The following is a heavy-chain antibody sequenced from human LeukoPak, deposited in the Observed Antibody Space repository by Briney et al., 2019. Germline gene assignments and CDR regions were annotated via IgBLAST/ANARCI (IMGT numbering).Heavy chain of an antibody. J-gene: IGHJ4*02. D-gene: IGHD3-3*01. CDR1: GYTFTSYG. V-gene: IGHV1-18*01. Sequence: ASVQVSCKASGYTFTSYGISWVRQAPGQGPEWMGWISAYNGNTNFAQKFQGRATMTTDTSTSTAYMDLRSLRSDDTAVYYCARLFWSGYRTVYYFDYWGQGTLVTVSS. CDR2: ISAYNGNT. CDR3: ARLFWSGYRTVYYFDY.